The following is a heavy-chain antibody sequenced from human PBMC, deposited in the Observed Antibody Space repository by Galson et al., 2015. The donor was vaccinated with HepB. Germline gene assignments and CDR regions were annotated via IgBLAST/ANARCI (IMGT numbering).Heavy chain of an antibody. CDR1: EFPFNNSW. V-gene: IGHV3-7*01. D-gene: IGHD7-27*01. CDR3: ARDRNWGSLDY. CDR2: ISQDGGRI. J-gene: IGHJ4*02. Sequence: SLRLSCAASEFPFNNSWMSWVRQAPGKGLEWVATISQDGGRIYYLDSVKGRFTISRDNAKNSLFLQMNSLVTDDTAVYYCARDRNWGSLDYWGQGTLVTVSS.